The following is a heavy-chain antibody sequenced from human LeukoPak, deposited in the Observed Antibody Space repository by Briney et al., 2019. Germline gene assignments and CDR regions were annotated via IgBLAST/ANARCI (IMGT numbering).Heavy chain of an antibody. CDR1: GGSISSSNW. D-gene: IGHD6-6*01. V-gene: IGHV4-4*02. CDR2: IYHSGST. J-gene: IGHJ4*02. CDR3: ARRGSMTGPPPL. Sequence: SETLSLTCAVSGGSISSSNWWSWVRQPPGKGLEWIGEIYHSGSTNYNPSLKSRVTISVDTSKNQFSLKLSSVTAADTAVYYCARRGSMTGPPPLWGQGTLVTVSS.